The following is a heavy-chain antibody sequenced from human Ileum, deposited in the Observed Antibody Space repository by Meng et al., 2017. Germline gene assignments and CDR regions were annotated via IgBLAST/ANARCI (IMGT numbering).Heavy chain of an antibody. D-gene: IGHD4-23*01. V-gene: IGHV4-31*03. CDR2: IHYSGKT. CDR3: ARSVVTPRSHWFDP. CDR1: GGSISSGGHY. Sequence: SETLSLTCTVSGGSISSGGHYWAWIRQHPGKGLEWIGYIHYSGKTFYSSSLWSRVTMSVDTSKNQFSLHLSSVTAADTAVYYCARSVVTPRSHWFDPWGLGTAVTVSS. J-gene: IGHJ5*02.